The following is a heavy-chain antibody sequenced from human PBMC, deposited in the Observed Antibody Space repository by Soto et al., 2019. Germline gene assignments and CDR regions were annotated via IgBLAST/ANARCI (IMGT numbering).Heavy chain of an antibody. CDR3: AHRLSSRYNWNYCWFDP. D-gene: IGHD1-7*01. J-gene: IGHJ5*02. V-gene: IGHV2-5*02. CDR1: GFSLSTSGVG. Sequence: QITLKESGPTLVKPTQTLTLTCTFSGFSLSTSGVGVGWIRQPPGKALEWLALIYWDDDKRYSPSLKSRLTITKDTPKTQVVLTMTNMDPVDTATYHCAHRLSSRYNWNYCWFDPWGQGTLVTVSS. CDR2: IYWDDDK.